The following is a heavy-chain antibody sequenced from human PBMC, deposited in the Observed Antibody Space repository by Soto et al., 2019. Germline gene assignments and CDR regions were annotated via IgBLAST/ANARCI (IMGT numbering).Heavy chain of an antibody. CDR3: AREEAYYYDSSGYYDWYFDL. D-gene: IGHD3-22*01. V-gene: IGHV3-21*01. CDR1: GFTFSSYS. Sequence: EVQLVESGGGLVKPGGSLRLSCAASGFTFSSYSMNWVRQAPGKGLEWVSSISSSSSYIYYADSVKGRFTISRDNAKNSLYLQMNSLRAEDTAVYYCAREEAYYYDSSGYYDWYFDLWGRGTLVTVSS. CDR2: ISSSSSYI. J-gene: IGHJ2*01.